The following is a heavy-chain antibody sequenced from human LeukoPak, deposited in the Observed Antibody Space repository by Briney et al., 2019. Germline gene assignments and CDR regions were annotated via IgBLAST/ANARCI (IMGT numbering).Heavy chain of an antibody. V-gene: IGHV3-48*04. Sequence: PGGSLRLSCAASGFTFSNYNMNWVRQAPGKGLEWVAYISISTTTIYYADSVKGRFTISRDNAKNSLYLQMNSLRAEDTAVYYCARYYYGSGNAYYYYMDVWGKGTTVTVSS. CDR3: ARYYYGSGNAYYYYMDV. CDR1: GFTFSNYN. J-gene: IGHJ6*03. CDR2: ISISTTTI. D-gene: IGHD3-10*01.